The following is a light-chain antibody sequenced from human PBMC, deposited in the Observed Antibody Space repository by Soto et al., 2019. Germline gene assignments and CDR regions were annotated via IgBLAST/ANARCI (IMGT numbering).Light chain of an antibody. CDR1: QSISSS. V-gene: IGKV1-5*03. Sequence: DIQMTQSPSTLSASVGDRINITCRASQSISSSLAWYQQKPGKAPKLLIYMASNLQSGVPSRFGGAGSGTDFTLTISSLQTEDFATYDCQQSYSTIKTFGQGTKVDIK. CDR3: QQSYSTIKT. J-gene: IGKJ1*01. CDR2: MAS.